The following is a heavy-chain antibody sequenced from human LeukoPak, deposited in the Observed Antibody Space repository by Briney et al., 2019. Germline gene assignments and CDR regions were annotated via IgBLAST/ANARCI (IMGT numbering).Heavy chain of an antibody. CDR3: ASLYDSSGYYSTGWSYYFDY. V-gene: IGHV3-66*02. CDR1: GFTVSSNY. D-gene: IGHD3-22*01. Sequence: PGGSLRLSCAASGFTVSSNYMSWVRQAPGKGLEWVSVIYSGGSTYYADSVKGRFTISRDNSKNTLYLQMNGLRAEDTAVYYCASLYDSSGYYSTGWSYYFDYWGQGTLVTVSS. J-gene: IGHJ4*02. CDR2: IYSGGST.